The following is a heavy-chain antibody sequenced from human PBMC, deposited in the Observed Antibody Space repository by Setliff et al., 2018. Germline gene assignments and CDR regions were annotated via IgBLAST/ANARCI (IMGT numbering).Heavy chain of an antibody. J-gene: IGHJ4*02. D-gene: IGHD1-1*01. Sequence: GASVKVSCKASGFGFTSYGISWVRQAPGQGLEWMGWISPYNGDTGYTQKFQDRVTMTTDISTSTAFIELRSLTSDDTAIYYCARDTYNPNWYGDRSFEYWGQGTLVTVSS. CDR1: GFGFTSYG. V-gene: IGHV1-18*01. CDR3: ARDTYNPNWYGDRSFEY. CDR2: ISPYNGDT.